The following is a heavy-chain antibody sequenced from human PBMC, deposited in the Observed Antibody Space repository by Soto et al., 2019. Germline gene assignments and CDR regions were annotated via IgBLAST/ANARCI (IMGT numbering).Heavy chain of an antibody. CDR2: ISSSSSTI. Sequence: EVQLVESGGGLEQPGGSLRLSCAASGFVFSTYSMNCVRQAPGKGLEWVSYISSSSSTIYYADSVQGRFTISRDNANNSLYLQVNSLRDEDTAVFCCARTAGRVNDLDYWCEGTLVNVSS. CDR1: GFVFSTYS. CDR3: ARTAGRVNDLDY. D-gene: IGHD2-21*01. J-gene: IGHJ4*02. V-gene: IGHV3-48*02.